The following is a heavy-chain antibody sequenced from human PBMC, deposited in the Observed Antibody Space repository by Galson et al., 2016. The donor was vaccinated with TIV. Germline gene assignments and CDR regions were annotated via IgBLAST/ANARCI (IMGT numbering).Heavy chain of an antibody. V-gene: IGHV3-66*01. CDR3: ARDRVVDATYYYYYYGMDV. CDR2: ISDAGTA. J-gene: IGHJ6*02. Sequence: SLRLSCAASGLSVSINYMTWVRQAPGKGLEWVSLISDAGTAYYADSVTGRFTISRDTSENTLYLQMNSLRVEDTAVYYCARDRVVDATYYYYYYGMDVWGQGTAVAVSS. D-gene: IGHD2-15*01. CDR1: GLSVSINY.